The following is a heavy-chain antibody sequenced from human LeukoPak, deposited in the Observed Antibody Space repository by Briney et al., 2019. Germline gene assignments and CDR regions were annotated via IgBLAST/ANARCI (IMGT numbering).Heavy chain of an antibody. J-gene: IGHJ3*01. Sequence: GESLKISCEGSGYSFTSYWIGWVRQMPGKGLEWMGFIYPGDSDARYSPSFQGQVTISADKSITTAYLQWSSLSSSDSAMYYCARPRSGWKDGSRDAFDVGGQGTMVTVSS. CDR1: GYSFTSYW. D-gene: IGHD1-1*01. CDR2: IYPGDSDA. CDR3: ARPRSGWKDGSRDAFDV. V-gene: IGHV5-51*01.